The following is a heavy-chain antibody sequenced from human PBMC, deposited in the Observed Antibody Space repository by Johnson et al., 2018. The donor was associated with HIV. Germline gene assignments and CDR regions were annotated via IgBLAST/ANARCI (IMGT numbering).Heavy chain of an antibody. CDR2: IGTAGDT. D-gene: IGHD2-2*01. Sequence: VQLVESGGGLLQPGESLRLSCAGSGFTFSNYMSWIRQAPGKGLEWVSGIGTAGDTYYPGSVKGRFTISRENVINSLYLQMNSLRAGDTAVYYCARAQGCSSTSCSAVGAFDIWGQGTVVTVSS. V-gene: IGHV3-13*01. J-gene: IGHJ3*02. CDR3: ARAQGCSSTSCSAVGAFDI. CDR1: GFTFSNY.